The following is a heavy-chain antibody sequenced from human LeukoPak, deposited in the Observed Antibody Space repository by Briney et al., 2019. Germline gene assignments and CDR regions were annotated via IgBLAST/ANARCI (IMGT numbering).Heavy chain of an antibody. CDR2: IIPIFGTA. V-gene: IGHV1-69*05. Sequence: SSVKVSCKASGGTFSSYATSGVRQARGQGLEWMGRIIPIFGTANYAQKFQGRVTITTDESTSTAYMELSSLRSEDTAVYYCARDDFWSGRDYWGQGTLVTVSS. J-gene: IGHJ4*02. CDR1: GGTFSSYA. D-gene: IGHD3-3*01. CDR3: ARDDFWSGRDY.